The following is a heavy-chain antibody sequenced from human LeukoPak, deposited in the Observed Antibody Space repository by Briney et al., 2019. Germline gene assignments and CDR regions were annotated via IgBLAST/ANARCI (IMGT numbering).Heavy chain of an antibody. V-gene: IGHV1-8*01. D-gene: IGHD6-19*01. CDR2: MNPNSGNT. CDR3: AGGNIAVAGRLVY. Sequence: ASVTVSCKASGYTFTSYDIIWVRQATGQGLEWMGWMNPNSGNTGYAQKFQGRVTMTRNSSISTAYMELSSLRSEDTAVYYCAGGNIAVAGRLVYWGQGTLVTVSS. J-gene: IGHJ4*02. CDR1: GYTFTSYD.